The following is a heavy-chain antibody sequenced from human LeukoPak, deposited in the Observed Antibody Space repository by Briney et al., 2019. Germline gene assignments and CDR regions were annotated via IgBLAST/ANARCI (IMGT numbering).Heavy chain of an antibody. CDR2: MYYSGST. CDR1: GDSITGSSYY. J-gene: IGHJ4*02. V-gene: IGHV4-39*01. D-gene: IGHD3-22*01. Sequence: PSETLSLTCTVSGDSITGSSYYWGWIRQPPGKGLEWIGSMYYSGSTYSNPSLKSRVTISVDTSKNQFSLKQSSVTAADTAVYYCARHYYDSTGYYYFDYWGQGTLVTVSS. CDR3: ARHYYDSTGYYYFDY.